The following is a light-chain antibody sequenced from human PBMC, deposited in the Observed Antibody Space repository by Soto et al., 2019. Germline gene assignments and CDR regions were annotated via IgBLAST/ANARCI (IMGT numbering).Light chain of an antibody. V-gene: IGKV1-5*03. Sequence: DIHMTQAPSTLAGSLGDRVTISCLASQTISSCFAWYQQKPGKAPKLLIYKASTLKSGVPSRFRGSGSGTEFTLTISSLQPDDFESYYCQHYNSYSEAFGQGTKVDIK. CDR1: QTISSC. CDR2: KAS. CDR3: QHYNSYSEA. J-gene: IGKJ1*01.